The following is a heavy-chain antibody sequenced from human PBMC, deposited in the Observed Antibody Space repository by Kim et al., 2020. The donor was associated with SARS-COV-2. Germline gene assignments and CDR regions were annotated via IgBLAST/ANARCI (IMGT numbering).Heavy chain of an antibody. CDR2: IRQDGNQK. D-gene: IGHD6-13*01. CDR1: GFTFSSYW. J-gene: IGHJ4*02. V-gene: IGHV3-7*01. CDR3: ASFPLAAPGKGDY. Sequence: GGSLRLSCAVSGFTFSSYWMSWVRQAPGKGLEWVANIRQDGNQKYYVDSVKGRFTISRDNAKNSLFLQMNSLRAEDTAVYYCASFPLAAPGKGDYWVQGT.